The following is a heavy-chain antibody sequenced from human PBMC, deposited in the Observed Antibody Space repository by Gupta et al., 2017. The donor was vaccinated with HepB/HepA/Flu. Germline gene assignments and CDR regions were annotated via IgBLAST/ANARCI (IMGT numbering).Heavy chain of an antibody. CDR2: INHSGST. CDR3: ARGTEDIVVVPAAMLVGATTSFYYYYYMDV. D-gene: IGHD2-2*01. J-gene: IGHJ6*03. CDR1: GGSFSGYY. V-gene: IGHV4-34*01. Sequence: HVQLQQWGAGLLKPSETLSLTCAVYGGSFSGYYWRWISHPPGKGLEWIGEINHSGSTNYNPSLKSRVTISVDTSKNQFSLKLSSVTAADTAVYYCARGTEDIVVVPAAMLVGATTSFYYYYYMDVWGKGTTVTVSS.